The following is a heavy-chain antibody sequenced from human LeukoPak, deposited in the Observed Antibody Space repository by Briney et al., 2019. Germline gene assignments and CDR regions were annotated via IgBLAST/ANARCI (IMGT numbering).Heavy chain of an antibody. Sequence: PGRSLRLSCTASGFTLGSHDMHWVRHIPGQGLEWVAAASSGFHAFFADSVQGRFTVSREDARNSLYLQMNSLRAGDTAVYYCVREARGYHYTYFDYWGQGTLVTVSS. D-gene: IGHD5-18*01. CDR2: ASSGFHA. CDR1: GFTLGSHD. V-gene: IGHV3-13*01. CDR3: VREARGYHYTYFDY. J-gene: IGHJ4*02.